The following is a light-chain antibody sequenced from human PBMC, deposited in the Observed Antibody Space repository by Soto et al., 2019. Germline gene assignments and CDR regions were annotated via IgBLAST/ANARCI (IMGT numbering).Light chain of an antibody. CDR2: DAY. J-gene: IGKJ5*01. Sequence: EVVLTQSPVTLSLSPGERATFSCRASQSFRGLLAWYQQKPGQAPRLLIYDAYNRATGIPTRFSGSGSGTDFTLTISSLEPEDSAVYYCQQRHMWPITFGQGTRLEIK. V-gene: IGKV3-11*01. CDR3: QQRHMWPIT. CDR1: QSFRGL.